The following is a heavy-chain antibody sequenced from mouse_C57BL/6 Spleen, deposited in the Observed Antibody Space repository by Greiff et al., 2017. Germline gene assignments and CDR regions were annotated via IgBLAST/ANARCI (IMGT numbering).Heavy chain of an antibody. Sequence: VQLQQSGPELVKPGASVKMSCKASGYTFTDYIMHWVKQSHGKSLEWIGYINPNNGGTSYNQKFKGKATLTVNKSSSTAYMELRSLTSEDSAVYYCARDYGSSYVYWGQGTLVTVSA. V-gene: IGHV1-22*01. J-gene: IGHJ3*01. CDR1: GYTFTDYI. CDR3: ARDYGSSYVY. CDR2: INPNNGGT. D-gene: IGHD1-1*01.